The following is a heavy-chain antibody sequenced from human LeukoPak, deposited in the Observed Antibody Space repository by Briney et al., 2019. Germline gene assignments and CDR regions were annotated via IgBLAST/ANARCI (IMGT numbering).Heavy chain of an antibody. D-gene: IGHD6-19*01. V-gene: IGHV4-34*01. CDR2: INHSGST. CDR1: GGSCSGYY. CDR3: ARTRGQWLVMTFDY. J-gene: IGHJ4*02. Sequence: SETLSLTCAVYGGSCSGYYWSWIRQPPGKGLEWIGEINHSGSTNYNPSLKSRVTISVDTSKNQFSLKLSSVTAADTAVYYCARTRGQWLVMTFDYWGQGTLVTVSS.